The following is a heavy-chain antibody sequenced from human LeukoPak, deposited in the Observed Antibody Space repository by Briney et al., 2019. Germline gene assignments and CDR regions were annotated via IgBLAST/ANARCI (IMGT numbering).Heavy chain of an antibody. CDR2: ITGSGGST. D-gene: IGHD5/OR15-5a*01. CDR3: AKCVSGFWYFDL. V-gene: IGHV3-23*01. J-gene: IGHJ2*01. CDR1: GFTFSSYA. Sequence: GGSLRLSCAASGFTFSSYAMNWVRQAPGKGLEWVSGITGSGGSTDYADSVNGRFTISRDNSKNTLYLQVNSLRAEDTAVYYCAKCVSGFWYFDLWGRGTLVTVSS.